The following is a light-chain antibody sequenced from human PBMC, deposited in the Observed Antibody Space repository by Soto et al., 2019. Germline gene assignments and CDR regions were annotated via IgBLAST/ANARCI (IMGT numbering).Light chain of an antibody. CDR2: DAS. CDR3: QKRSNWPPLT. CDR1: QSVSSY. V-gene: IGKV3-11*01. Sequence: EIVLTQSPATLSLSPGERATLSCRASQSVSSYLAWYQQKPGQAPRLLIYDASNRATGIPARFSGSGSGTDSTLTISSPEPEDFAVYYCQKRSNWPPLTFVGGTKVEIK. J-gene: IGKJ4*01.